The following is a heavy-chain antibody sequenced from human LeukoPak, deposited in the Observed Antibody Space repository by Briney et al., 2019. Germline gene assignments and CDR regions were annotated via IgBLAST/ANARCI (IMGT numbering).Heavy chain of an antibody. D-gene: IGHD6-6*01. V-gene: IGHV3-7*01. Sequence: GGSLRLSCAASGFTFSSYWMSWVRQAPGKGLEWVANIKQDGREKYYVDSVKGRFTISRDNAKNSLYLQMNSLRAVDTAVYYCARDLDPSSSPFPYYFDYWGQGTLVTVSS. J-gene: IGHJ4*02. CDR2: IKQDGREK. CDR1: GFTFSSYW. CDR3: ARDLDPSSSPFPYYFDY.